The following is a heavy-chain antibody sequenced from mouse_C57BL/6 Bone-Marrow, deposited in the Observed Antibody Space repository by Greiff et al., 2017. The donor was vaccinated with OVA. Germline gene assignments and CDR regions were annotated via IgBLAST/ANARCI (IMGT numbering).Heavy chain of an antibody. CDR2: ISSGGDYI. Sequence: EVHLVESGEGLVKPGGSLKLSCAASGFTFSSYAMSWVRQTPEKRLEWVAYISSGGDYIYYAYTVKGRFTISRDNARNTLYLQMSSLKSEDTAMYYCTGYDGYYFYYAMDYWGQGTSVTVSS. J-gene: IGHJ4*01. D-gene: IGHD2-3*01. CDR1: GFTFSSYA. CDR3: TGYDGYYFYYAMDY. V-gene: IGHV5-9-1*02.